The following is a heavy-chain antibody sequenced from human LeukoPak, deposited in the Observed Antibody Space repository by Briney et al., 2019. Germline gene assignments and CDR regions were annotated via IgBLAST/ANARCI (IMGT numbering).Heavy chain of an antibody. J-gene: IGHJ6*03. Sequence: PSQTLSLTCTVSGGSISSSSYYWGWIRQPPGKGLEWIGSIYYSGSTYYNPSLKSRVTISVDTSKNQLSLKLSSVTAADTAVYYCATRGDSSGWPSYYYYYMDVWGKGTTVTVSS. V-gene: IGHV4-39*07. D-gene: IGHD6-19*01. CDR3: ATRGDSSGWPSYYYYYMDV. CDR1: GGSISSSSYY. CDR2: IYYSGST.